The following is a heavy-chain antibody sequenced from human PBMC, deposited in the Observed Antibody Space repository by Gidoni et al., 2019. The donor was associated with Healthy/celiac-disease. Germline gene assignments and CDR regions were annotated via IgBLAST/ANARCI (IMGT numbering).Heavy chain of an antibody. V-gene: IGHV1-18*04. CDR3: ARDPGLWFGELLQRFDY. Sequence: QVQLVQSGAEVKKPGASVTVSCRASGYTFTSYGISGVRQAPGQGLEWMGWISAYNGNTNYAQTLQGRVTMTTDTSKSTAYMELRSLRSDDTAVYYCARDPGLWFGELLQRFDYWGQGTLVTVSS. D-gene: IGHD3-10*01. J-gene: IGHJ4*02. CDR1: GYTFTSYG. CDR2: ISAYNGNT.